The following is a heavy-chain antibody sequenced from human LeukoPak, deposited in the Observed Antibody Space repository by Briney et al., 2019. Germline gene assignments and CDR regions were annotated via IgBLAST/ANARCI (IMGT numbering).Heavy chain of an antibody. V-gene: IGHV5-51*01. Sequence: GGSLKISCKGSGYSFTSYWIGWVRQMPGKGLEWMGIIYPGDSDTTYSPAFQGQVTISADKSINTAYLQWSSLKASDTAMYYCARADYGDSSFDYWGQGTLVTVSS. CDR1: GYSFTSYW. D-gene: IGHD4-17*01. CDR3: ARADYGDSSFDY. CDR2: IYPGDSDT. J-gene: IGHJ4*02.